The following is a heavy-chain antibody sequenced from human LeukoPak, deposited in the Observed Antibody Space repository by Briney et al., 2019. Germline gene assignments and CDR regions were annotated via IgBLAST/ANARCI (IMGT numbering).Heavy chain of an antibody. CDR3: ARDRGSRWFGPIDY. Sequence: GGSLRLSRAASGFTFSSHGMHWVRQALGKGLEWVAVIWNDGGNTYHADSVKGRFTISRDNSKNTLHLQMNSLRAEDTAVYYCARDRGSRWFGPIDYWGLGTLVTVSS. CDR1: GFTFSSHG. V-gene: IGHV3-33*01. J-gene: IGHJ4*02. CDR2: IWNDGGNT. D-gene: IGHD6-13*01.